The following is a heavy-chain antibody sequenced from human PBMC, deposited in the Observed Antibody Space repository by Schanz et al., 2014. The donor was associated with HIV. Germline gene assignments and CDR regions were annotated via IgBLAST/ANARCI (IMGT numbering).Heavy chain of an antibody. Sequence: QVQLVESGGGVVQPGRSLRLSCAVSGFTFSSYGMHWVRQAPGKGLEWVAVISHDGGNKHYGDSEKGRFTISRDNSKNTLYLQMSSLREEDTAVYYCAKTILRFLDWPNANGGMDVWGLGTTVTVSS. D-gene: IGHD3-3*01. CDR2: ISHDGGNK. V-gene: IGHV3-30*18. CDR1: GFTFSSYG. J-gene: IGHJ6*02. CDR3: AKTILRFLDWPNANGGMDV.